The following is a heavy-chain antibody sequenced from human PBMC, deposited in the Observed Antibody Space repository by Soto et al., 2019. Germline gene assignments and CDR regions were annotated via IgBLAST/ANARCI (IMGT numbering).Heavy chain of an antibody. V-gene: IGHV1-69*13. D-gene: IGHD1-26*01. J-gene: IGHJ4*02. CDR3: AADPGELLAIGY. CDR1: GGTFSSYA. CDR2: IIPIFGTA. Sequence: ASVKVSCKASGGTFSSYAISWVRQAPGQGLEWMGGIIPIFGTANYAQKFQGRVTITADESTSTAYMELSSLRSEDTAVYYCAADPGELLAIGYWGQGTLVTVSS.